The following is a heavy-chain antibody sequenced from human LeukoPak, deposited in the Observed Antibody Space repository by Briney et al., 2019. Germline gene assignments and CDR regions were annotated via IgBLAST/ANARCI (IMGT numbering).Heavy chain of an antibody. V-gene: IGHV3-48*01. J-gene: IGHJ4*02. CDR3: ARRFDS. CDR1: GFSFTAYS. CDR2: IGPGGDI. Sequence: GGSLRLSCAASGFSFTAYSMSWVRQAPGRGLEWISYIGPGGDIYYADSVTGRFTVSRDTAKNSLYLQMNGLRVEDTAVYYCARRFDSWGQGTLVTVSS.